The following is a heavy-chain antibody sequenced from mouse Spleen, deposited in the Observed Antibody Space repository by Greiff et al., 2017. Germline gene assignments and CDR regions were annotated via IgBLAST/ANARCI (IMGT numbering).Heavy chain of an antibody. CDR2: ISDGGSYT. D-gene: IGHD3-2*02. J-gene: IGHJ3*01. CDR3: ARDGGSSGYGAWFAY. CDR1: GFTFSSYA. V-gene: IGHV5-4*01. Sequence: EVKVVESGGGLVKPGGSLKLSCAASGFTFSSYAMSWVRQTPEKRLEWVATISDGGSYTYYPDNVKGRFTISRDNAKNNLYLQMSHLKSEDTAMYYCARDGGSSGYGAWFAYWGQGTLVTVSA.